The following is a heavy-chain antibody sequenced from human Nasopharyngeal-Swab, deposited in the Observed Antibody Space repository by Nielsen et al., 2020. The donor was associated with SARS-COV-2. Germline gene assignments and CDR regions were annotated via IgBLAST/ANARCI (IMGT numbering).Heavy chain of an antibody. J-gene: IGHJ6*02. CDR2: ISSSSSYI. V-gene: IGHV3-21*01. Sequence: GESLKISCAASGFTFSSYSMNWVRQAPGKGPEWVSSISSSSSYIYYADSVKGRFTISRDNAKNSLYLQMNSLRAEDTAVYYCAREGSGYDTYYYYYGMDVWGQGTTVTVSS. CDR1: GFTFSSYS. D-gene: IGHD5-12*01. CDR3: AREGSGYDTYYYYYGMDV.